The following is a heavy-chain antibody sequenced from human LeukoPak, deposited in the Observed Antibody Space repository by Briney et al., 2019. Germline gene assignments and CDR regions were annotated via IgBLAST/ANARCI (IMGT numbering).Heavy chain of an antibody. J-gene: IGHJ2*01. CDR3: AKDYCGGDCYSGWYFDL. V-gene: IGHV3-9*01. CDR1: GFTFDDYA. Sequence: GRSLRLSCAASGFTFDDYAMHWVPQAPGKGLEGVSGISYNSDTIAYADSVKGRFTISRDNAKNSLYLQMNSLRAEDTALYYCAKDYCGGDCYSGWYFDLWGRGTLVTVSS. D-gene: IGHD2-21*02. CDR2: ISYNSDTI.